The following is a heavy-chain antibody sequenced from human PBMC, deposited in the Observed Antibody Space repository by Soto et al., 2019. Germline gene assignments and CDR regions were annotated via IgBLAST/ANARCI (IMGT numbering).Heavy chain of an antibody. D-gene: IGHD3-9*01. CDR1: AYPFIDSY. J-gene: IGHJ6*02. V-gene: IGHV1-2*02. Sequence: KLSCMAYAYPFIDSYLHWVRQAPGQGLEWMGWIQSNGGDPISAQKIQGSVTLTRDTSMNAAYVELTGLTSDDTAVSFCAKAIGQTRYYYYAMDVRGQGPT. CDR3: AKAIGQTRYYYYAMDV. CDR2: IQSNGGDP.